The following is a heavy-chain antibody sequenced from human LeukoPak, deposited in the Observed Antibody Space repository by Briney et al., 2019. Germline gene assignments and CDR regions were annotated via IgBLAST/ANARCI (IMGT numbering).Heavy chain of an antibody. J-gene: IGHJ5*01. CDR3: AKARLRRGFDS. V-gene: IGHV3-49*03. Sequence: GGSLRLSCTTSGFTFGDYLMSWFRQAPGKGLEWVGFTRSSAYGGATEYAASVKGRITISNDNSKSIAYLQMTSLKTEDTAEYYCAKARLRRGFDSWGQGTLVTVSS. CDR1: GFTFGDYL. CDR2: TRSSAYGGAT. D-gene: IGHD2-15*01.